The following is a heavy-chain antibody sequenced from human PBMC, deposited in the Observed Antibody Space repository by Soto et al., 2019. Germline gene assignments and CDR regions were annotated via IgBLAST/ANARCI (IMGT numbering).Heavy chain of an antibody. Sequence: EVQLLECGGGLLQPGGSLRLSYTASGFTFSNYAMTWVSQAPGNGMEWVSTITGSGGGTYYADSVKGRFTISRDKSKNTLYLHMPNLRADDTAAYYCAKEMIASTVADFFDYWRQGTLVTVSS. CDR2: ITGSGGGT. CDR3: AKEMIASTVADFFDY. CDR1: GFTFSNYA. D-gene: IGHD2-21*01. J-gene: IGHJ4*02. V-gene: IGHV3-23*01.